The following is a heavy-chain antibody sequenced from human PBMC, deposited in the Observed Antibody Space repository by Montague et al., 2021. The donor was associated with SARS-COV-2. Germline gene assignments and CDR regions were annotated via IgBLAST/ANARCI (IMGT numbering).Heavy chain of an antibody. CDR2: ISSSGGTT. V-gene: IGHV3-48*03. Sequence: SLRLSCAASGFTFSSYEMNWVRQAQGKGLEWVSYISSSGGTTFYADSVRGRFTISRDNAKNSLYLQMNSLRAEDTAVYYCARESRITMLVVVITSAFDIWGQGTMVTVSS. D-gene: IGHD3-22*01. J-gene: IGHJ3*02. CDR3: ARESRITMLVVVITSAFDI. CDR1: GFTFSSYE.